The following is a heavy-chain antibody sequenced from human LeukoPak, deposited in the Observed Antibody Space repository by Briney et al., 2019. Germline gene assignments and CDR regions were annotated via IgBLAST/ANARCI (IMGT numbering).Heavy chain of an antibody. V-gene: IGHV3-23*01. CDR1: GFTFSNYG. CDR2: ITGSGGNT. Sequence: GGTLRLSCAASGFTFSNYGMNWVRQAPGKGLEWVSGITGSGGNTYYADSVKGRFTISRENAKNSLYLQMNSLRAGDTAVYYCARAGLGELSPDAFDIWGQGTMVTVSS. CDR3: ARAGLGELSPDAFDI. D-gene: IGHD3-16*02. J-gene: IGHJ3*02.